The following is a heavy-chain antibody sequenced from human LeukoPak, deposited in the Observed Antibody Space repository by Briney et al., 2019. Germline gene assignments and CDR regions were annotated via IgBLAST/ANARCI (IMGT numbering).Heavy chain of an antibody. J-gene: IGHJ3*02. V-gene: IGHV1-69*13. CDR1: GYSFTDYA. D-gene: IGHD2-21*01. CDR2: IIPILRSA. CDR3: ARARTSIRFTDSFDI. Sequence: SVKVSCKTSGYSFTDYAITWVRQVRGQGLEWLGGIIPILRSASYAQKFRGRLRMTSDESTTTAYMELSSLSSDDTAMYFCARARTSIRFTDSFDIWSQGTLVTVSS.